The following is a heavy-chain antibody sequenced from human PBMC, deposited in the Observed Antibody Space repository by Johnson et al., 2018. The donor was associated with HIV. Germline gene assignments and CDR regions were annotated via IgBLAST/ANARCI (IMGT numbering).Heavy chain of an antibody. CDR2: ISWDGGST. CDR3: VRDVVSDGRYSPDAFDI. Sequence: EVQLVESGGVVVQPGGSLRLSCAASGFTFDDYAMHWVHQAPGKGLEWVSLISWDGGSTYYADSVKGRFTISRDNSKNSLYLQVSSLRGDDTAVYYCVRDVVSDGRYSPDAFDIWGQGTMVIVSS. J-gene: IGHJ3*02. V-gene: IGHV3-43D*03. CDR1: GFTFDDYA. D-gene: IGHD3-10*01.